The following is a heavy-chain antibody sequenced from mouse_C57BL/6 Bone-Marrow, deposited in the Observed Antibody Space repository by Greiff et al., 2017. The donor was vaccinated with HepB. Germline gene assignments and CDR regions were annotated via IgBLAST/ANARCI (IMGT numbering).Heavy chain of an antibody. J-gene: IGHJ4*01. CDR3: ARGGATMITTSPYYAMDY. V-gene: IGHV1-26*01. D-gene: IGHD2-4*01. Sequence: EVQLQQSGPELVKPGASVKISCKASGYTFTDYYMNWVKQSHGKSLEWIGDINPNNGGTSYNQKFKGKATLTVDKSSSTAYMELRSLTSEDSAVYYCARGGATMITTSPYYAMDYWGQGTSVTVSS. CDR1: GYTFTDYY. CDR2: INPNNGGT.